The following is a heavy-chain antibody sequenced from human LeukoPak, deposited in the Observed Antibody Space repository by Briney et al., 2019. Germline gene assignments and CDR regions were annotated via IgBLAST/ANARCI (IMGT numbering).Heavy chain of an antibody. CDR2: IYITGST. V-gene: IGHV4-4*07. Sequence: SETLSLTCTVSGGSIINYYWSWIRQSAGTGLEWVGRIYITGSTNYNPSLQSRLSMSVDTSKNQFSLRLTSVRAADTAVYYCARLKYYDSTGYSPGYYMDVWGKGITVTVSS. D-gene: IGHD3-22*01. J-gene: IGHJ6*03. CDR1: GGSIINYY. CDR3: ARLKYYDSTGYSPGYYMDV.